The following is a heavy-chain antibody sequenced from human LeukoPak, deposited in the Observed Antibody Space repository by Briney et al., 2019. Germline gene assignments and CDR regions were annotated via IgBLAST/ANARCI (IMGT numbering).Heavy chain of an antibody. CDR2: ISSSGTTM. CDR1: RFTCSSYE. V-gene: IGHV3-48*03. D-gene: IGHD2-2*01. Sequence: GGTLRLSCATSRFTCSSYEMNRVRQAPGKGLEWVSYISSSGTTMYYADSVKGRFTISRDNARKSLYLQMNSLRAEDTAIYYCARAGEYCSSTSCYVAHYWGRGTLVTVSS. J-gene: IGHJ4*02. CDR3: ARAGEYCSSTSCYVAHY.